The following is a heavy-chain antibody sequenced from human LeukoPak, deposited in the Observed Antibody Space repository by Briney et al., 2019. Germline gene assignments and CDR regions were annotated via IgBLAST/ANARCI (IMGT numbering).Heavy chain of an antibody. CDR1: GFTFSSYS. V-gene: IGHV3-21*01. Sequence: GGSLRLSCAASGFTFSSYSMNWVRQAPGKGLEWVSSISSSSSYIYYADSVKGRFTISRDNAKNSLYLQMNGLRAEDTAVYYCATVGHDSVDYWGQGTLVTVSS. CDR2: ISSSSSYI. J-gene: IGHJ4*02. D-gene: IGHD3-22*01. CDR3: ATVGHDSVDY.